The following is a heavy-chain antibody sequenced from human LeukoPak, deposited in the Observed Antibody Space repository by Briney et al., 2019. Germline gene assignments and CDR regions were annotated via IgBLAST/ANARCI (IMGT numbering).Heavy chain of an antibody. CDR2: IAYDGSRA. D-gene: IGHD1-14*01. V-gene: IGHV3-33*01. CDR1: GFTFGGYG. CDR3: TRYNNDHFDY. J-gene: IGHJ4*02. Sequence: GGSLRLSCAGSGFTFGGYGMHWFRQPPGKELEWVAVIAYDGSRAFYADSVKGRFTISRDNSKNTMSVQMDDLRAEDTAVYYCTRYNNDHFDYWGQGTLVTVSS.